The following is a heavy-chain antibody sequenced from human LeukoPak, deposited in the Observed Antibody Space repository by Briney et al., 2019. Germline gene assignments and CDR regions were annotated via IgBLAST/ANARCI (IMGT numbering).Heavy chain of an antibody. CDR1: GFTFSSYS. CDR2: ISSSSSTI. CDR3: ARESRWLHIVGYYYYMDV. Sequence: PGGSLRLSCAASGFTFSSYSMNWVRQAPGKGLEWVSYISSSSSTIYYADPVKGRFTISRDNAKNSLYLQMNSLRAEDTAVYYCARESRWLHIVGYYYYMDVWGKGTTVTVSS. V-gene: IGHV3-48*04. J-gene: IGHJ6*03. D-gene: IGHD3-22*01.